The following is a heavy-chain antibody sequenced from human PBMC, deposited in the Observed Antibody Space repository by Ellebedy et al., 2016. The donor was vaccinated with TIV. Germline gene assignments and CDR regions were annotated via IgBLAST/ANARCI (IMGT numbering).Heavy chain of an antibody. CDR2: INPDGSAE. J-gene: IGHJ4*02. D-gene: IGHD3-10*01. V-gene: IGHV3-7*03. Sequence: GESLKISCEVSGFIISDDWMSWVRQAPGKGLEWVAHINPDGSAEYYVDSVKGRFSISRDSAKRSLFLQMNSLRVDDTAVYYCVTWDQDYGRWGQGSLVTISS. CDR1: GFIISDDW. CDR3: VTWDQDYGR.